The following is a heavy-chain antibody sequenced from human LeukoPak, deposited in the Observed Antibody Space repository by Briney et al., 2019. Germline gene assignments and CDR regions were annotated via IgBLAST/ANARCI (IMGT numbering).Heavy chain of an antibody. V-gene: IGHV4-59*01. D-gene: IGHD3-10*01. CDR3: ARDCFSQDYGSGSYYKGGNWFDP. Sequence: SETLSLTCTVSGGSISSYYWSWIRQPPGKGLEWIAYIYYSGSTNYNPSLKSRVTISVDTSKNQFSLKLSSVTAADTAVYYCARDCFSQDYGSGSYYKGGNWFDPWGQGTLVTVSS. J-gene: IGHJ5*02. CDR1: GGSISSYY. CDR2: IYYSGST.